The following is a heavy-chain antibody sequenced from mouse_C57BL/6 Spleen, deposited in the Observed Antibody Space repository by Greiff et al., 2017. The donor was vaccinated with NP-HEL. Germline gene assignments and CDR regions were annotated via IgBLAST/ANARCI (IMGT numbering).Heavy chain of an antibody. CDR2: ISSGSSTI. Sequence: EVMLVESGGGLVKPGGSLKLSCAASGFTFSDYGMHWVRQAPEKGLEWVAYISSGSSTIYYADTVKGRFTISRDNAKNTLFLQMTSLRSEDTAMYYCARSDDYDPNFDYWGQGTTLTVSS. D-gene: IGHD2-4*01. CDR1: GFTFSDYG. V-gene: IGHV5-17*01. J-gene: IGHJ2*01. CDR3: ARSDDYDPNFDY.